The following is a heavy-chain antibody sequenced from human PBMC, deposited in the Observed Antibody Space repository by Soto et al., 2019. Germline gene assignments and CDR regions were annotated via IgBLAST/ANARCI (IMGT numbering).Heavy chain of an antibody. Sequence: GGSLRLSCAASGFTFSNYAMSWVRQAPGKGLEWVSGISGSGDSTYYADSVKGRFTISRDNSKNTLYLQMNSLRAEDTAVYYCAKEWRSSSFSGGGFDPWGQGTLVTVSS. V-gene: IGHV3-23*01. CDR3: AKEWRSSSFSGGGFDP. J-gene: IGHJ5*02. CDR2: ISGSGDST. D-gene: IGHD6-6*01. CDR1: GFTFSNYA.